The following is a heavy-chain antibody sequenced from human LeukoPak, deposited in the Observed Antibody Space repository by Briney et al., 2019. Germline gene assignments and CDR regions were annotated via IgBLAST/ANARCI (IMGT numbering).Heavy chain of an antibody. D-gene: IGHD6-13*01. CDR1: GFTFSSYS. CDR3: ARGGVSSSFGLRYYYYYYMDV. Sequence: PGGSLRLSCAASGFTFSSYSMNWVRQAPGKGLEWVSSISSSSSYIYYADSVKGRFTISRDNAKNSLYLQMNSLRAEDTAVYYCARGGVSSSFGLRYYYYYYMDVWGKGTTVTVSS. J-gene: IGHJ6*03. V-gene: IGHV3-21*01. CDR2: ISSSSSYI.